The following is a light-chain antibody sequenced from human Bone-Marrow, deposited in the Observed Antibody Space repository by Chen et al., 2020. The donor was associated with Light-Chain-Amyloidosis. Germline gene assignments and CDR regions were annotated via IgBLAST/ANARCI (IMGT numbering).Light chain of an antibody. V-gene: IGLV3-25*03. J-gene: IGLJ2*01. Sequence: SYELTQPPSVLVSPGQPASITCSGDDLPTKYAYCYQQKPGPAPVLVIHRDTERPSGISERFSGSSSGTTATLTISGVQAEDEADYRCQSADSSGTYEVIFGGGTKLTVL. CDR1: DLPTKY. CDR3: QSADSSGTYEVI. CDR2: RDT.